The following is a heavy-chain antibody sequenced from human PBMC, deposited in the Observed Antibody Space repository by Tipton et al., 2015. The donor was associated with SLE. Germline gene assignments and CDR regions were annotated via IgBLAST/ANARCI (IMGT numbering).Heavy chain of an antibody. V-gene: IGHV3-9*01. J-gene: IGHJ5*02. CDR1: GFSFGDYA. D-gene: IGHD6-19*01. Sequence: SLRLSCAASGFSFGDYAMHWVRQSPGKGLEWVSGISWSSDTIGYADSLKGRFTISRDNAKDSMYLQMNSLRVEDTAVYYCARMGGSGWQRGDNWFDPWGQGTPVTVSS. CDR3: ARMGGSGWQRGDNWFDP. CDR2: ISWSSDTI.